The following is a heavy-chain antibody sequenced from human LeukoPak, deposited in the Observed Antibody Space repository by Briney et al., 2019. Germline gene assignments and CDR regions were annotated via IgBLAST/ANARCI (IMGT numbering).Heavy chain of an antibody. CDR1: GFTFSNHW. V-gene: IGHV3-74*01. CDR3: ARASGTNAGYVQVDY. CDR2: INSDGTST. D-gene: IGHD3-9*01. Sequence: PGGSLRLSCAASGFTFSNHWMHWVRQGPGKGLVWVSRINSDGTSTTYAESEKGRFTISRDNAKNTLYLQIDSLRAEDTAMYYCARASGTNAGYVQVDYWGQGTLVTVSS. J-gene: IGHJ4*02.